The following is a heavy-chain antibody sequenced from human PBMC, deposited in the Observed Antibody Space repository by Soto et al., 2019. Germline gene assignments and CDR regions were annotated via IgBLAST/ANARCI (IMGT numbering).Heavy chain of an antibody. CDR1: GYTFTSYG. CDR3: ASETGSGWRPFDY. J-gene: IGHJ4*02. V-gene: IGHV1-3*01. CDR2: INAGNGNT. D-gene: IGHD6-19*01. Sequence: ASVKVSCKASGYTFTSYGISWVRQAPGQRLEWMGWINAGNGNTKYSQKFQGRVTITRDTSASTAYMELSSLRSEDTAVYYCASETGSGWRPFDYWGQGTLDTVSS.